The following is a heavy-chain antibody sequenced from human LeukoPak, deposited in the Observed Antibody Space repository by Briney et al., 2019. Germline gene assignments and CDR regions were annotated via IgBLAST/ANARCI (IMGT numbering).Heavy chain of an antibody. V-gene: IGHV1-18*01. CDR1: GYPFTSYG. CDR2: ISAYNGNT. J-gene: IGHJ3*02. Sequence: ASVKVSCKASGYPFTSYGISWVRQAPGQGLEWMGWISAYNGNTNYAQKLQGRVTMTTDTSTSTAYMELRSLRSDDTAVYYCARDIYDSSGLGAFDIWGQGTMVTVSS. CDR3: ARDIYDSSGLGAFDI. D-gene: IGHD3-22*01.